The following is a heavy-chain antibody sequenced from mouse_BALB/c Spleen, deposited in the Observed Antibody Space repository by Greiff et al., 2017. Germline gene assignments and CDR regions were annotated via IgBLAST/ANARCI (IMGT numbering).Heavy chain of an antibody. CDR3: ARRLGGWFAY. CDR1: GYSITSDYA. Sequence: VQLKESGPGLVKPSQSLSLTCTVTGYSITSDYAWNWIRQFPGNKLEWMGYISYSGSTSYNPSLKSRISITRDTSKNQFFLQLNSVTTEDTATYYCARRLGGWFAYWGQGTLVTVSA. J-gene: IGHJ3*01. V-gene: IGHV3-2*02. D-gene: IGHD3-2*02. CDR2: ISYSGST.